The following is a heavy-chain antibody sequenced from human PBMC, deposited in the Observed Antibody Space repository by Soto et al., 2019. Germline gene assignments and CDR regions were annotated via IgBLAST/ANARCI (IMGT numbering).Heavy chain of an antibody. CDR2: ISYDGSNK. CDR1: GFTFSSYG. J-gene: IGHJ5*02. V-gene: IGHV3-30*18. CDR3: AKDLSYDFWSGYHPGWFDP. Sequence: PSESLTLSCAASGFTFSSYGMHWVRQAPGKGLEWVAVISYDGSNKYYADSVKGRFTISRDNSKNTLYLQMNSLRAEDTAVYYCAKDLSYDFWSGYHPGWFDPWGQGTLVTVSS. D-gene: IGHD3-3*01.